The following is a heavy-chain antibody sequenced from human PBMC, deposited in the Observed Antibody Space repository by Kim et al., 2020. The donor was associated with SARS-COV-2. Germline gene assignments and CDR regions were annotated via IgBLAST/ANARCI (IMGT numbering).Heavy chain of an antibody. Sequence: TPALNSRISLAVETSKNQFSLKLSAVTAADTAVYYCARGGSGVTGWFDPWGQGTLVTVSS. J-gene: IGHJ5*02. V-gene: IGHV4-59*09. CDR3: ARGGSGVTGWFDP. D-gene: IGHD3-10*01.